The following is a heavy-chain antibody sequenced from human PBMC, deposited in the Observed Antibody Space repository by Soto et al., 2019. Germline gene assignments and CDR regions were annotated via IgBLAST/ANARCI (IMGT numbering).Heavy chain of an antibody. J-gene: IGHJ4*02. CDR3: VLDKIPAHPDYCDS. CDR2: MSPNGKIR. D-gene: IGHD6-6*01. CDR1: GFTFSTNV. V-gene: IGHV3-30*04. Sequence: QEHLVESGGDVVQPGTSLTLSCVASGFTFSTNVLHWVRQAPGKGLEWVAVMSPNGKIRLYTDSVKGRFTISRDNSKNTLYLQMTSLRPEDTAMYYCVLDKIPAHPDYCDSWGQGTPVTVSS.